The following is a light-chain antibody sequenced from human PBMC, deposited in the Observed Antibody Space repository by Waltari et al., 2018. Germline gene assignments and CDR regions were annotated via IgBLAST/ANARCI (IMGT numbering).Light chain of an antibody. CDR3: SSYTSSSTLV. Sequence: QSALTQPASVSGSPGQSITISCTGTSSDVGGYNYVSWYQQHPGEAPKLMIYEVSNRPSGVSNLCAGSKAGNTASLTISGLQAEDEADYYCSSYTSSSTLVFGGGTKLTVL. V-gene: IGLV2-14*01. CDR1: SSDVGGYNY. J-gene: IGLJ3*02. CDR2: EVS.